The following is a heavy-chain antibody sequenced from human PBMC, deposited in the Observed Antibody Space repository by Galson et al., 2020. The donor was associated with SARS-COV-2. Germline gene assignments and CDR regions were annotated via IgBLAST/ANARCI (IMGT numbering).Heavy chain of an antibody. CDR2: IIPIFGTA. CDR1: GGTFSSYA. J-gene: IGHJ5*02. D-gene: IGHD3-9*01. V-gene: IGHV1-69*06. Sequence: SVKVSCKASGGTFSSYAISWVRQAPGQGLEWMGGIIPIFGTANYAQKFQGRVTITADKSTSTAYMELSSLRSEDTAVYYCARAHLRLRYLDWSQEGWFDPWGQGTLVTVSS. CDR3: ARAHLRLRYLDWSQEGWFDP.